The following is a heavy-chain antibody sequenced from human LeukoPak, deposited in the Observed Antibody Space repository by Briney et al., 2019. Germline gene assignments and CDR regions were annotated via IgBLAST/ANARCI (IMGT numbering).Heavy chain of an antibody. CDR2: INWNGGSK. CDR1: GFTFDDYG. CDR3: ARYGGDYYDSSGYLDY. J-gene: IGHJ4*02. Sequence: GGSLRLSCAASGFTFDDYGMSWVRQVPGKGLEWGSGINWNGGSKGYADSVKGRFTISRDNAKKSLYVEMNSLRAEDTALYYCARYGGDYYDSSGYLDYWGQGTLVTVSS. D-gene: IGHD3-22*01. V-gene: IGHV3-20*04.